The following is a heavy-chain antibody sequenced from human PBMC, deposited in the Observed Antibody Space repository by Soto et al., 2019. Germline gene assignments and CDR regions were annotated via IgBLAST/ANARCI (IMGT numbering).Heavy chain of an antibody. CDR3: ARLGYFDNSGYSYFDS. CDR1: GFIVSRSY. Sequence: QAGGSLRLSCGVSGFIVSRSYMTWVRQAPGKGLEWVSSLYSGETSYYADSVKGRFTISRDNSENTLSLQMNSLRAEDTAVYYCARLGYFDNSGYSYFDSWGHGTLVTVSS. J-gene: IGHJ5*01. D-gene: IGHD3-22*01. V-gene: IGHV3-53*01. CDR2: LYSGETS.